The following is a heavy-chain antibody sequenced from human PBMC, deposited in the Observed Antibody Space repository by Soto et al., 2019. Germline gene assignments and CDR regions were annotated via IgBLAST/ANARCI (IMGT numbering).Heavy chain of an antibody. V-gene: IGHV3-23*01. CDR2: ISGSGGST. Sequence: PGGSLRLSCAASGFTFSSYAMSWVRQAPGKGLEWVSAISGSGGSTYYADSVKGRFTISRDNSKNTLYLQMNSLRAEDTAVYYCAKDNYDFWSGYYTRDYWGQGTLVTVSS. D-gene: IGHD3-3*01. CDR3: AKDNYDFWSGYYTRDY. CDR1: GFTFSSYA. J-gene: IGHJ4*02.